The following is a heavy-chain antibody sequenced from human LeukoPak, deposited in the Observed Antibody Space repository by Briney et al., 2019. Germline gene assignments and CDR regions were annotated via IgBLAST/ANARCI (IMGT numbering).Heavy chain of an antibody. CDR1: GFTFSSYG. CDR2: IWYGGSNK. Sequence: GRSLRLSCAASGFTFSSYGMHWVRQAPGKGLEWVAVIWYGGSNKYYADSVKGRFTISRDNSKNTLYLQMNSLRAEDTAVYYCAKLTTTPVGYCSSTSCYTYDYWGQGTLVTVSS. V-gene: IGHV3-33*06. J-gene: IGHJ4*02. D-gene: IGHD2-2*02. CDR3: AKLTTTPVGYCSSTSCYTYDY.